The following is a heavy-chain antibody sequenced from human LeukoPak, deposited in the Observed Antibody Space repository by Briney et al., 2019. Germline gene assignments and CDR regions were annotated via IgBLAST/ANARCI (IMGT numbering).Heavy chain of an antibody. Sequence: PGESLRLSCAASGFTFSTYSMNWLRLAPGKGLEWVSSISPDSNYKYYVDSVKGRFTISRDNAKSSLYLQMNSLRAEDTAVYYCARDLSAAAGLFDCWGQGTLVTVSS. CDR2: ISPDSNYK. D-gene: IGHD6-13*01. V-gene: IGHV3-21*01. J-gene: IGHJ4*02. CDR1: GFTFSTYS. CDR3: ARDLSAAAGLFDC.